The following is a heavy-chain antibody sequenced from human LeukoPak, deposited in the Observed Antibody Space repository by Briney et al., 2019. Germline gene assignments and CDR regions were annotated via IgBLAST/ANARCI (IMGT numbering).Heavy chain of an antibody. CDR1: GFTFSSYS. D-gene: IGHD3-10*01. J-gene: IGHJ4*02. CDR2: ISGSATST. V-gene: IGHV3-23*01. CDR3: AKERSTTRGWFGEFDS. Sequence: GGSLRLSCAASGFTFSSYSMNWVRQAPGKGLQWVSGISGSATSTYYAGSVKGRFTISRDNSKNTLYLQMNSLRAEDTAVYYCAKERSTTRGWFGEFDSWGQGTLVTVSS.